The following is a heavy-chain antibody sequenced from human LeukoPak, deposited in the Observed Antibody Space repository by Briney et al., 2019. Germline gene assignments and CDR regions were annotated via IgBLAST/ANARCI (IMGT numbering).Heavy chain of an antibody. CDR1: GYTFTGYY. V-gene: IGHV1-2*02. Sequence: ASVKVSCKASGYTFTGYYMHWVRQAPGQGLEWMGWINPNSGGTNYAQKFQGRVTMTRDTSISTAYMELSRLRSDDTAVYYCARDLRYLDWFPENYYYYYGMDVWGQGTTVTVSS. D-gene: IGHD3-9*01. CDR3: ARDLRYLDWFPENYYYYYGMDV. CDR2: INPNSGGT. J-gene: IGHJ6*02.